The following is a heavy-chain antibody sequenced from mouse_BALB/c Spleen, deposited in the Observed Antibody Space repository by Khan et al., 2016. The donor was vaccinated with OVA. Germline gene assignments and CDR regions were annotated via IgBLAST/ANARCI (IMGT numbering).Heavy chain of an antibody. V-gene: IGHV1S81*02. CDR1: GYTFTSYQ. Sequence: QVQLQQSGAELVKPGASVKLSCKASGYTFTSYQMYWVKQRPGQGLEWIGEINPNHGGTNFNEKFKSKATLTVDKSSSTAFMQLSSLTSEDSAVYDCIRGGYGGFAYWGQGTLVTVSA. D-gene: IGHD3-1*01. CDR3: IRGGYGGFAY. J-gene: IGHJ3*01. CDR2: INPNHGGT.